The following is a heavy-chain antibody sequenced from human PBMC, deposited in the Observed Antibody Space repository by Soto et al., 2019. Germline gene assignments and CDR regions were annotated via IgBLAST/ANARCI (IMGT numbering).Heavy chain of an antibody. Sequence: EVQLVQSGGALVQPGGSLRLSCAASGFTPSRLSMNWVRQAPGKGLEWISYINSAGSIIYYADSVKGRFTISRDNAKNSLYLQMNSLRAEDTAVYYCATGTDFCWLDNPNDAREIWGQGTMVTVSS. V-gene: IGHV3-48*01. D-gene: IGHD3-9*01. CDR3: ATGTDFCWLDNPNDAREI. CDR2: INSAGSII. J-gene: IGHJ3*02. CDR1: GFTPSRLS.